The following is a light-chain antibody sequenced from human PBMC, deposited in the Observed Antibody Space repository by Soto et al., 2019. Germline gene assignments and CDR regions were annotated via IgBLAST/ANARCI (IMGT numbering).Light chain of an antibody. V-gene: IGKV1-5*01. CDR2: DAS. CDR1: QSISDW. J-gene: IGKJ2*01. CDR3: QEYKSAT. Sequence: DIQMTQSPSTLSASVGDRVTITCRASQSISDWLAWYQQIPGRAPKLLIYDASTLQSGVPSRFSGSGSGTEFILTISSLQPDXSXXYYCQEYKSATFGQGTKLQIK.